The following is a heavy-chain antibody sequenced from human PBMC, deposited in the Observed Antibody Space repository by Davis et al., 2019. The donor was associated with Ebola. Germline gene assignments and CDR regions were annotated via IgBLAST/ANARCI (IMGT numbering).Heavy chain of an antibody. CDR2: INAGNGNT. J-gene: IGHJ5*02. V-gene: IGHV1-3*01. D-gene: IGHD4-23*01. Sequence: ASVKVSCKASGYTFTSYAMHWVRQAPGQRLEWMGWINAGNGNTKYSQKFQGRVTITRDTSASTAYMELSSLRSDDTAVYYCARDRGTTVVTPEIWFDPWGQGTLVTVSS. CDR3: ARDRGTTVVTPEIWFDP. CDR1: GYTFTSYA.